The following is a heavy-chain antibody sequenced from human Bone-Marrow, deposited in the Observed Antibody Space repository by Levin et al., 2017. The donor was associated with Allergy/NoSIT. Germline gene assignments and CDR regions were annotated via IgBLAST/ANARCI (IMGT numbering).Heavy chain of an antibody. J-gene: IGHJ4*02. CDR3: ATLSPYYYDSSGYSDDY. V-gene: IGHV3-23*01. Sequence: QAGGSLRLSCAASGFTFRTNAMSWVRQAPGTGLEWVSDISGSGGTTNYADSVKGRFTISRDNSKNTLFLQMNSLRVEDTGVYYCATLSPYYYDSSGYSDDYWGQGTLVTVSS. CDR1: GFTFRTNA. CDR2: ISGSGGTT. D-gene: IGHD3-22*01.